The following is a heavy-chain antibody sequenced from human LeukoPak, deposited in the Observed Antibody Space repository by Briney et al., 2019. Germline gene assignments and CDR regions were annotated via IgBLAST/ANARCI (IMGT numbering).Heavy chain of an antibody. D-gene: IGHD6-19*01. J-gene: IGHJ3*02. CDR1: GYSFTSYW. V-gene: IGHV5-51*01. CDR3: ARTPSSGWSNDAFDI. CDR2: IYPGDSDT. Sequence: PGESLKIPCKGSGYSFTSYWIGWVRQMPGKGLEWMGIIYPGDSDTRYSPSFQGQVTISADKSISTAYLQWSSLKASDTAMYYCARTPSSGWSNDAFDIWGQGTMVTVSS.